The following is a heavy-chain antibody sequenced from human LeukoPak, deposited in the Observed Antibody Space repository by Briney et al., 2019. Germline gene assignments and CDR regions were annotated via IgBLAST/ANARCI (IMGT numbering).Heavy chain of an antibody. J-gene: IGHJ5*02. V-gene: IGHV5-51*01. D-gene: IGHD2-2*01. CDR3: ARHYCSGTSCSNWFDP. CDR1: GYSFTSYW. CDR2: IYPGDSDT. Sequence: GESLKISCKGSGYSFTSYWIGWVRQMPGKGLEWMGIIYPGDSDTRYSPSFQGQVTISADKSISTAYLQWSSLKASDTAMYYCARHYCSGTSCSNWFDPWGQGTLVTASS.